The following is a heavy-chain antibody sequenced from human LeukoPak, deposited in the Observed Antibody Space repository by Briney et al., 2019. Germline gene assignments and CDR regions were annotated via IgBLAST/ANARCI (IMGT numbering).Heavy chain of an antibody. J-gene: IGHJ4*02. CDR1: GFTFSSYA. CDR3: ARGKASCDY. CDR2: ISYDGSNK. V-gene: IGHV3-30*04. Sequence: HAGGSLRLSCAASGFTFSSYAMSWVRQAPGKGLEWVAVISYDGSNKYYADSVKGRFTISRGNSKNTLYLQMNSLRAEDTAVYYCARGKASCDYWGQGTLVTVSS.